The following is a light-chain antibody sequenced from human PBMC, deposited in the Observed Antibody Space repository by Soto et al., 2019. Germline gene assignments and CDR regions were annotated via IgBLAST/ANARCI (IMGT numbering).Light chain of an antibody. CDR2: GAS. J-gene: IGKJ1*01. CDR3: QQYGYSPRT. CDR1: QTVTSD. V-gene: IGKV3-20*01. Sequence: EIVLTQSPGTLSLSPGETATLSCRASQTVTSDFAWYQQKPGQAPRLLIYGASSRATGIPDRFSGSGSGTDVTLTISGLEPEDFAVYYCQQYGYSPRTFGQGTKVEIK.